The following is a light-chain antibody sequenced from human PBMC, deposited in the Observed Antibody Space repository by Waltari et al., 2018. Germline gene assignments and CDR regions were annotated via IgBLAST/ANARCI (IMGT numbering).Light chain of an antibody. CDR3: QQYYSYPLI. V-gene: IGKV1-8*01. CDR2: AAS. J-gene: IGKJ3*01. Sequence: AIRITQSPSSPSASTGARVTITCRASQGISSYLAWYQQKPGKAPKLLIYAASTLQSGVPSRFSGSGSGTDFTLTISCLQSEDFATYYCQQYYSYPLIFGPGTKVDIK. CDR1: QGISSY.